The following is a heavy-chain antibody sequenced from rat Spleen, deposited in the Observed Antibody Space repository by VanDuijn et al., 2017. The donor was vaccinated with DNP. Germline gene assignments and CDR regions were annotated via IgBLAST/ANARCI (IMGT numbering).Heavy chain of an antibody. CDR3: TTHYGSF. D-gene: IGHD1-3*01. CDR2: ISYDGGST. CDR1: GFSVSDYY. Sequence: EVQLVESGGGLVQPGRSMTLSCAASGFSVSDYYMAWVRQAPTKGLEWVASISYDGGSTYYRDSVKGRFTISRDNAKSSLYLQMDSLRSEDTATYYCTTHYGSFWGQGVMVTVSS. J-gene: IGHJ2*01. V-gene: IGHV5-20*01.